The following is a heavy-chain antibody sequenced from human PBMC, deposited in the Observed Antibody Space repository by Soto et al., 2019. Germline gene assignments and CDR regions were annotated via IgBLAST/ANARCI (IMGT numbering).Heavy chain of an antibody. V-gene: IGHV4-30-2*01. D-gene: IGHD2-2*01. CDR1: GAPITWCDDS. J-gene: IGHJ5*02. CDR2: IFHGGST. Sequence: TLXLTCAIXGAPITWCDDSXNWIRQPPGQGLEWIGYIFHGGSTYYNPSLRSRVTISVDRSRTQFSLKMSSVTAADTAVYYCASGRVVVPAAVMFNCLDPWGQGALVTVSS. CDR3: ASGRVVVPAAVMFNCLDP.